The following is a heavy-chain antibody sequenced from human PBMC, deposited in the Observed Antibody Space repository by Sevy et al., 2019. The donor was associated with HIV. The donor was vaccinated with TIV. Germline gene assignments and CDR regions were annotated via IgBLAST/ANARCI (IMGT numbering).Heavy chain of an antibody. V-gene: IGHV4-61*09. D-gene: IGHD3-16*02. J-gene: IGHJ6*03. CDR3: ARVRIGDYDDYMDV. Sequence: SETLSLTCTVSGGSISSDSYYWSWIQQPAGRGLECIGHVLTSGSTKYNPSLKSRVTISVDTSKKQFSLKLSSVIAADTAVYYCARVRIGDYDDYMDVWGKGTTVTVSS. CDR1: GGSISSDSYY. CDR2: VLTSGST.